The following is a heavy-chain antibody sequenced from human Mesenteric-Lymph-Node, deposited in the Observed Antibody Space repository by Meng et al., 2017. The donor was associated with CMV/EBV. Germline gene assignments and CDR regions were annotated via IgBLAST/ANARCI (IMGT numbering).Heavy chain of an antibody. D-gene: IGHD6-13*01. J-gene: IGHJ4*02. V-gene: IGHV2-5*01. CDR1: GFSLSTSGVG. CDR3: AHLRGVYDWYSSSWYPFYYFDY. CDR2: IDWNDDK. Sequence: GPTLVKPTQTLTLTCTFSGFSLSTSGVGVGWSRQPTGKALEWLALIDWNDDKRYSPSLKSRLTITKDTSNNQVVLTMTNMDPVDTATYYCAHLRGVYDWYSSSWYPFYYFDYWGQGTLVTVSS.